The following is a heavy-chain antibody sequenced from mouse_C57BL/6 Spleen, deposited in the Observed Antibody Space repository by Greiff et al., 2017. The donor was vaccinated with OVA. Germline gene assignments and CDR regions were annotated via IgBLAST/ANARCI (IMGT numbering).Heavy chain of an antibody. V-gene: IGHV1-26*01. D-gene: IGHD1-1*01. CDR2: INPNNGGT. Sequence: VQLQQSGPELVKPGASVKISCKASGYTFTDYYMNWVKQSHGKSLEWIGDINPNNGGTSYNQKFKGKATLTVDKSSSTAYMELRSLTSEDSAVYYCARPYYYGRSYAMDYWGQGTSVTVSS. CDR1: GYTFTDYY. CDR3: ARPYYYGRSYAMDY. J-gene: IGHJ4*01.